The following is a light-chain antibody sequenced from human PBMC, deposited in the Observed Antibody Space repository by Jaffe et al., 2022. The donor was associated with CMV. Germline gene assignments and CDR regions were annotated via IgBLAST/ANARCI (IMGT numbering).Light chain of an antibody. V-gene: IGLV3-19*01. CDR2: DKN. J-gene: IGLJ2*01. Sequence: SSELAQDPAVSVALGQTVRITCQGDSLRSYYASWYQQSPGQAPVLVIYDKNNRPSGIPDRFSGSSSGNTASLTITGAQAEDEADYYCNSRDSSGNHPVVFGGGTKLTVL. CDR1: SLRSYY. CDR3: NSRDSSGNHPVV.